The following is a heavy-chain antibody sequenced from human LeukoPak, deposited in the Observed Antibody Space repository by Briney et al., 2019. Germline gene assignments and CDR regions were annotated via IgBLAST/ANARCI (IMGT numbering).Heavy chain of an antibody. CDR2: IRYDGSNK. CDR1: GFTFSSYG. CDR3: VRESRDYSSGPGAFDI. J-gene: IGHJ3*02. Sequence: GGSLRLSCAASGFTFSSYGMHWVRQAPGKGLEWVAFIRYDGSNKYYADSVKGRFTISRDNSKNTLYLQMNSLTAEDTAVYYCVRESRDYSSGPGAFDIWGQGTMVTVSS. D-gene: IGHD6-19*01. V-gene: IGHV3-30*02.